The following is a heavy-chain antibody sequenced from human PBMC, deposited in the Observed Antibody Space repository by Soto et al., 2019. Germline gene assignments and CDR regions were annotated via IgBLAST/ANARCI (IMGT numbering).Heavy chain of an antibody. D-gene: IGHD2-2*01. CDR1: GFTFSNAW. CDR2: IKSKTDGGTT. V-gene: IGHV3-15*07. CDR3: TSRYCSSTSCSLDY. J-gene: IGHJ4*02. Sequence: GGSLRLSCAASGFTFSNAWMNWVRQAPGKGLEWVGRIKSKTDGGTTDYAAPVKGRFTISRDDSKNTLYLQMNSLKTEDTAVYYCTSRYCSSTSCSLDYWGQGTLVTVSS.